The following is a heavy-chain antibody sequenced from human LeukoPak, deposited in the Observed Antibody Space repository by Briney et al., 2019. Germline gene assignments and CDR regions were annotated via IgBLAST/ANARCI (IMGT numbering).Heavy chain of an antibody. J-gene: IGHJ3*02. CDR3: ARSNYYDSSGYDVDDAFDI. CDR1: GGSFSGYY. V-gene: IGHV4-34*01. Sequence: SETLSLTCAVYGGSFSGYYWSWIRQPPGEGLEWIGEINHSGSTNYNPSLKSRVTISVDTSKNQFSLKLSSVTAADTAVYYCARSNYYDSSGYDVDDAFDIWGQGTMVTVSS. D-gene: IGHD3-22*01. CDR2: INHSGST.